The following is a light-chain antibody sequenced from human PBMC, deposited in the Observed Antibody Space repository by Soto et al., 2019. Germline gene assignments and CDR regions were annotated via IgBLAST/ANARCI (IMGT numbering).Light chain of an antibody. CDR2: AAS. CDR1: QSISSY. J-gene: IGKJ1*01. V-gene: IGKV1-39*01. Sequence: DIQMTQSPSSLSASVGDGVTITWRASQSISSYLDWYQQKPGKAPKLLIYAASSLQSGVPSRFSGSVSGTDFTLTISSLQPEDFATYYCQQSSSTPRTFGQGTKVDI. CDR3: QQSSSTPRT.